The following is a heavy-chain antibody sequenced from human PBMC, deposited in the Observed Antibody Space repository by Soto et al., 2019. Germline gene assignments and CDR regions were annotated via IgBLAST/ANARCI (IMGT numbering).Heavy chain of an antibody. J-gene: IGHJ5*01. CDR2: IRSKSNYYAT. CDR1: GFTFSGIA. V-gene: IGHV3-73*02. CDR3: AASGYDKFVDS. Sequence: EVQLVESGGGLVQPGGSLKLSCAVSGFTFSGIAMYWVRQASGKGLEWVGRIRSKSNYYATTYAASVKGRFTVSRDDSKNTAYLQMNNLKSEDTAVYYCAASGYDKFVDSWGQGILVTVSS. D-gene: IGHD5-12*01.